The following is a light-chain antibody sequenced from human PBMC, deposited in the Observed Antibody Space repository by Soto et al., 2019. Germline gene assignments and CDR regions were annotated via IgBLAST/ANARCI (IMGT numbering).Light chain of an antibody. V-gene: IGLV1-44*01. J-gene: IGLJ2*01. CDR1: DSNIGSTA. CDR2: SSN. Sequence: QSVLTQPPSVSATPGQGVILSCSGGDSNIGSTAVNWYQQLPGTAPRLLIYSSNQRPSGVPDRISGSKSGTSASLAISGLQSEDEADYYCISYTTTNTPVILGGGTKLTVL. CDR3: ISYTTTNTPVI.